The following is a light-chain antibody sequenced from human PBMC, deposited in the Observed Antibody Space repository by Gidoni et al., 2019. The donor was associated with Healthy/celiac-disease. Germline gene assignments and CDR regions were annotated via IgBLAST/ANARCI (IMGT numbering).Light chain of an antibody. CDR3: QQSYSTPYT. V-gene: IGKV1-39*01. J-gene: IGKJ2*01. CDR1: QSISSY. Sequence: IQMPPSPSPLSASVGDRATITCRASQSISSYLNWYQQKPGKAPKLLIYAASSSQSGIPSRFSGSGSGTDFTLTISSLQPEDFATYYCQQSYSTPYTFGQGTKLEIK. CDR2: AAS.